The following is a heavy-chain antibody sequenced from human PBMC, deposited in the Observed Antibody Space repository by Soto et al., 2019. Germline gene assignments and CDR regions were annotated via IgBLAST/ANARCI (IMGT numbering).Heavy chain of an antibody. Sequence: ASLKVSRKASRYTLTNYRFPWVRQALGQGLEWMGWISTNNINRKYAQNLQGRVTITTATSTNTAYMELRSLRSDDAAVYYCASDSGSDYDFDYWG. CDR3: ASDSGSDYDFDY. D-gene: IGHD2-21*02. CDR1: RYTLTNYR. J-gene: IGHJ4*01. CDR2: ISTNNINR. V-gene: IGHV1-18*01.